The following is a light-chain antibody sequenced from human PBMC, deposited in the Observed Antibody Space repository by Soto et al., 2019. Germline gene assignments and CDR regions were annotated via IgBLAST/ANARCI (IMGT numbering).Light chain of an antibody. Sequence: QSVLTQPPSASGSPGQSVTISCTGTSSDVGGYNYVSWYQQHPGKAPKLMIYEVSKRPSGVPDRFSGSKSGNTASLTVSGRQAEYEADYYCSSYAGSNNRVFGTGTKLTVL. V-gene: IGLV2-8*01. CDR1: SSDVGGYNY. CDR3: SSYAGSNNRV. J-gene: IGLJ1*01. CDR2: EVS.